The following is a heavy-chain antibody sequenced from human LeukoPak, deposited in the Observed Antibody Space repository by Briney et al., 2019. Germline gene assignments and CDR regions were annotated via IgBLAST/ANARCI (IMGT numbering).Heavy chain of an antibody. CDR2: ISAYNGNT. V-gene: IGHV1-18*01. D-gene: IGHD5-18*01. J-gene: IGHJ6*02. CDR1: GYTFTSYG. Sequence: GASVKVSCKASGYTFTSYGISWVRQAPGQGLEWMGWISAYNGNTNYAQKLQGRVTMTTDTSTSTAYMELRSLRSDDTAVYYCARAAMVTLPRPTNHYGMDVWGQGTTVTVSS. CDR3: ARAAMVTLPRPTNHYGMDV.